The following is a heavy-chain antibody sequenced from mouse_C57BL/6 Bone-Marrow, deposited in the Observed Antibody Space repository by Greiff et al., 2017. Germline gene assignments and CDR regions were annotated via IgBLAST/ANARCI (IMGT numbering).Heavy chain of an antibody. CDR3: ARRNYGSSYGVWYFDV. V-gene: IGHV1-39*01. CDR2: INPNYGTT. D-gene: IGHD1-1*01. J-gene: IGHJ1*03. Sequence: LKQSGPELVKPGASVKISCKASGYSFTDYNMNWVKQSNGKSLEWIGVINPNYGTTSYNQKFKGKATLTVDQSSSTAYMQLNSLTSEDSAVYYCARRNYGSSYGVWYFDVWGTGTTVTVSS. CDR1: GYSFTDYN.